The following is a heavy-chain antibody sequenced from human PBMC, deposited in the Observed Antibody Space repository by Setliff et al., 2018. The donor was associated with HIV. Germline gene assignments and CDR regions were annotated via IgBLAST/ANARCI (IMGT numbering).Heavy chain of an antibody. CDR1: GGTFNMYA. Sequence: GASVKVSCKASGGTFNMYAISWVRQAPGQGLEWVGGVIPTVNLANYAPKFQGRVTLTADKSTSTAYVELSSLRSEDTAVYYCARVFREYYGSGSLDSWGQGTLVTAPQ. D-gene: IGHD3-10*01. CDR2: VIPTVNLA. J-gene: IGHJ4*02. CDR3: ARVFREYYGSGSLDS. V-gene: IGHV1-69*10.